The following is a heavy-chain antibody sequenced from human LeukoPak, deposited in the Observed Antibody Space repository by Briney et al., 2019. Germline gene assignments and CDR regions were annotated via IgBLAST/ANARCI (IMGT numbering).Heavy chain of an antibody. Sequence: GGSLRLSCAASGFTFSSYAMNWVRQAPGKGLEWVLGISDSDGSTYYADSVKGRFTISRDNSKNTLYLQMNSLRADDTAVYYCAKGAGGNGSDRIWGQGTLVTVSS. D-gene: IGHD1-26*01. CDR3: AKGAGGNGSDRI. CDR2: ISDSDGST. J-gene: IGHJ4*02. CDR1: GFTFSSYA. V-gene: IGHV3-23*01.